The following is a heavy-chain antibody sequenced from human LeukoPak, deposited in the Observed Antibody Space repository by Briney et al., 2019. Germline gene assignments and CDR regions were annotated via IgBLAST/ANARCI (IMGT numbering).Heavy chain of an antibody. V-gene: IGHV3-9*01. CDR3: AKETSSSDWAFDI. D-gene: IGHD6-13*01. Sequence: GGSLRLSCAASGFTFVDYAMHWVRQAPGKGLEWVSGISWNSGSIGYADSVKGRFTISRDNAKNSLYLQMNSLRAEDTALYYCAKETSSSDWAFDIWGQGTMVTVSS. CDR2: ISWNSGSI. CDR1: GFTFVDYA. J-gene: IGHJ3*02.